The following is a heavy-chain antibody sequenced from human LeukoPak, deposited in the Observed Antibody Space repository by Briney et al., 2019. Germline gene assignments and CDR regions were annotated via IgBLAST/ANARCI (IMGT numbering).Heavy chain of an antibody. CDR2: INPKSGST. D-gene: IGHD2-21*01. CDR1: GYTFTGYY. V-gene: IGHV1-2*02. Sequence: EASVKVSCKASGYTFTGYYIHWVRQAPGQGFEYMGWINPKSGSTNYAQKFQGRVTMTKDTSISTAYMELSSLTSDDSAVYYCARDPPLIILTVEVNYWGQGTLVTVSA. CDR3: ARDPPLIILTVEVNY. J-gene: IGHJ4*02.